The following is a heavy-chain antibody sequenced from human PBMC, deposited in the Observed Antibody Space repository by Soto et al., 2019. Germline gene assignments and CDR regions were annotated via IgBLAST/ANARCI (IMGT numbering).Heavy chain of an antibody. CDR1: GGSFSGYY. Sequence: QVQLQQWGAGLLKPSETLSLTCAVYGGSFSGYYWSWIRQPPGKGLEWIGEINHSGSTNYNPSLKSRVTISVDTSKNQFSLKLSSVTAADTAVYYCARGPRVIVVVPAARPPPRRGWFDPWGQGTLVTVSS. D-gene: IGHD2-2*01. V-gene: IGHV4-34*01. CDR3: ARGPRVIVVVPAARPPPRRGWFDP. J-gene: IGHJ5*02. CDR2: INHSGST.